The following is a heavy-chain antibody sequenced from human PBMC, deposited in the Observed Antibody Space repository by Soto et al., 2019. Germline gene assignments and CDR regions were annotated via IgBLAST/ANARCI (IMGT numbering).Heavy chain of an antibody. CDR1: GGSISSGDYY. D-gene: IGHD5-12*01. Sequence: PSETLSLTCTVSGGSISSGDYYWSWIRQPPGKGLEWIGYIYYSGSTYYNPSLKSRVTISVDTSKNQFSLKLSSVTAADTAVYYCARVRGYSGYDNNWFDPWGQGTLVTVSS. J-gene: IGHJ5*02. V-gene: IGHV4-30-4*01. CDR3: ARVRGYSGYDNNWFDP. CDR2: IYYSGST.